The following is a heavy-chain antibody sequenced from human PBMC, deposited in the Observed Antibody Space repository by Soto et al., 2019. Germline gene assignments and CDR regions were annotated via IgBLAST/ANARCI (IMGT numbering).Heavy chain of an antibody. CDR3: ARHYYDSSGYYADNWLDP. CDR2: IIPIFGTA. D-gene: IGHD3-22*01. J-gene: IGHJ5*02. V-gene: IGHV1-69*13. CDR1: GGTFSSYA. Sequence: ASVKVSCKASGGTFSSYAISWVRQAPGQGLEWMGGIIPIFGTANYAQKFQGRVTITADESTSTAYMELSSLRSEDTAVYYCARHYYDSSGYYADNWLDPCGQGPLVTVYS.